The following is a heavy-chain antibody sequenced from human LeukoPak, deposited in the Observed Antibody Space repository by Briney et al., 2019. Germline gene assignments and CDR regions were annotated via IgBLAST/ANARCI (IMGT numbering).Heavy chain of an antibody. CDR2: ISGSGSST. D-gene: IGHD3-16*01. V-gene: IGHV3-23*01. Sequence: GGSLRLSCTASGFTFSSYAMAWVRQAPGKGLEWVSTISGSGSSTYYADSVKGRFSISRDNSKNTLYLQMNSLRAEDTAVYYCAKPRNRCFIALNSWGQGSLVTVSS. CDR3: AKPRNRCFIALNS. J-gene: IGHJ4*02. CDR1: GFTFSSYA.